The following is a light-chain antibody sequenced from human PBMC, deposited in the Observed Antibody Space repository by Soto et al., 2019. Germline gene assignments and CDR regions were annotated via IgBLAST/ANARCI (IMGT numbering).Light chain of an antibody. CDR1: QSISSW. J-gene: IGKJ4*01. CDR2: KAS. CDR3: QQYNSYSPLT. V-gene: IGKV1-5*03. Sequence: DIQMTQSPSTLSASVGDRVTITCRASQSISSWLAWYQQKPGKAPKLLIYKASSLESGVPSRFSGSGSGTEFTLTISSLQPDDFANYYCQQYNSYSPLTFGGGTKVEIK.